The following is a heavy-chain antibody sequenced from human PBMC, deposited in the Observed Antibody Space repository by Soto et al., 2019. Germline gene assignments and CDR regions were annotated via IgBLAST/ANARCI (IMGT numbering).Heavy chain of an antibody. V-gene: IGHV3-23*01. CDR1: VFTFSNYA. CDR3: AKNYEY. D-gene: IGHD3-3*01. J-gene: IGHJ4*02. Sequence: GSSLRRSCAPSVFTFSNYAMSWVRQAPGKGLEWVSAISGDGDDTYYADSVKGRFTISRDNSKNTLYLRMNSLRAEDTAVYYCAKNYEYWGQGTRVTVSS. CDR2: ISGDGDDT.